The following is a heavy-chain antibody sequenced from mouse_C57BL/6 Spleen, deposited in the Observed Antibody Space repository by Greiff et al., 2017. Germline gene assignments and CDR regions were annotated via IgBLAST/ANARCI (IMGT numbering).Heavy chain of an antibody. CDR3: ARIGITTVVANYAMDY. CDR1: GYTFTSYG. J-gene: IGHJ4*01. CDR2: IYPRSGNT. D-gene: IGHD1-1*01. Sequence: VKLQQSGAELARPGASVKLSCKASGYTFTSYGISWVKQRTGQGLEWIGEIYPRSGNTYYNEKFKGKATLTADKSSSTAYMELRSLTSEDSAVYFCARIGITTVVANYAMDYWGQGTSVTVSS. V-gene: IGHV1-81*01.